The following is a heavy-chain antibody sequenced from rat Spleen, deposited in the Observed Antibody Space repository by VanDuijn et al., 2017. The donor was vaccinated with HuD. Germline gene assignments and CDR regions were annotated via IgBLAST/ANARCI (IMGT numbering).Heavy chain of an antibody. D-gene: IGHD1-7*01. CDR3: AVAGYGY. CDR1: GFTFSDYD. CDR2: INYDGRST. J-gene: IGHJ2*01. V-gene: IGHV5-7*01. Sequence: EVQLVESGGGLVQPGRSLKLSCAASGFTFSDYDMAWVRQAPKKGLEWVATINYDGRSTHYRDSVKGRFTISRDKAKSTLYLQMDSLRSEDTATYYCAVAGYGYWGQGVMVTVSS.